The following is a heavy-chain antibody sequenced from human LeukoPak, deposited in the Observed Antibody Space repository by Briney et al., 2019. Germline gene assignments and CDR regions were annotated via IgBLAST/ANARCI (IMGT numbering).Heavy chain of an antibody. Sequence: GGSLRLSCAASGFIFTNYNMNWVRQAPGQGLELVSSITTSSSFIYYADSVKGRFTISRDNAKNSLYLQMNSLRPEDTAVYYCARDERDPFFNYWGQGTLVTVSS. J-gene: IGHJ4*02. CDR3: ARDERDPFFNY. CDR2: ITTSSSFI. CDR1: GFIFTNYN. V-gene: IGHV3-21*01.